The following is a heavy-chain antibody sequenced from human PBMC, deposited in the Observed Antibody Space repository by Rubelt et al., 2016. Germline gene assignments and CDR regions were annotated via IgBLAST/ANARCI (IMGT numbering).Heavy chain of an antibody. V-gene: IGHV3-30*04. Sequence: GFTFSHYAMHWVRQAPGKGLEWVAVISYDGTKNYYADSVKGRFTISRDNSNDTLFLQMNSLRAEDTAVYYCARGWPIVGTTALDYWGQGTLVTVSS. CDR3: ARGWPIVGTTALDY. CDR1: GFTFSHYA. CDR2: ISYDGTKN. J-gene: IGHJ4*02. D-gene: IGHD1-26*01.